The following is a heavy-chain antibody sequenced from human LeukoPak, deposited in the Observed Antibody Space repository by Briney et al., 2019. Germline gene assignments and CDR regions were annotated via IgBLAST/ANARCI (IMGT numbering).Heavy chain of an antibody. D-gene: IGHD3-3*01. Sequence: RPSETLSLTCTVSAGSISSYYWSWIRQPPGKGLEWIGYIYYSGSTNSNPSLKSRVTISVDTSKNQFSLKLSSVTAADTAVYYCATLQTTILGGVGGDYYMDVWGKGTTVTVSS. V-gene: IGHV4-59*08. J-gene: IGHJ6*03. CDR1: AGSISSYY. CDR2: IYYSGST. CDR3: ATLQTTILGGVGGDYYMDV.